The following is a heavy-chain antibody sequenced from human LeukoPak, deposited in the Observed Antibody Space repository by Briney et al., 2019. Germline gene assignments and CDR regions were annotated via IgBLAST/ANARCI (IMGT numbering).Heavy chain of an antibody. CDR3: ARDRGVDYCSGGSCSHYYYYMDV. D-gene: IGHD2-15*01. V-gene: IGHV1-2*02. J-gene: IGHJ6*03. CDR2: IDPNSGGT. Sequence: GASVKVSCKTSGYTFTVYYIHWVRQAPGQGLEWMGWIDPNSGGTNYAQKFQGRVTMTRDTSISTAYMELSRLRSDDTAVYYCARDRGVDYCSGGSCSHYYYYMDVWGKGTTVTISS. CDR1: GYTFTVYY.